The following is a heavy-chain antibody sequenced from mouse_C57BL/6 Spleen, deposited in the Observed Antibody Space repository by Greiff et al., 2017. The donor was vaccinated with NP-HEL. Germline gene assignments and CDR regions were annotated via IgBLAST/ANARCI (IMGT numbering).Heavy chain of an antibody. D-gene: IGHD1-1*01. CDR3: ARVRGTRSYWYFDV. J-gene: IGHJ1*03. CDR1: GYSITSGYY. Sequence: EVQLQQSGPGLVKPSQSLSLTCSVTGYSITSGYYWNWIRQFPGNKLEWMGYISYDGSNNYNPSLKNRISITRDTSKNQFFLKLNSVTAEDTATYYGARVRGTRSYWYFDVWGTGTTVTVSS. V-gene: IGHV3-6*01. CDR2: ISYDGSN.